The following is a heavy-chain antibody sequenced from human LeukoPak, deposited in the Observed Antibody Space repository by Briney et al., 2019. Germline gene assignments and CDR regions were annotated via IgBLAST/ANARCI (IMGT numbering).Heavy chain of an antibody. CDR2: IFYTGGT. Sequence: SGTLRLTCAVSGVSFKNYYWSWIRQAPGKALEWVGYIFYTGGTNYNPSLKSRVSISVDTSKNQFSLKLNSVTAADTALYYCARVDDWNALEYWGQGILVTVSS. J-gene: IGHJ4*02. V-gene: IGHV4-59*01. D-gene: IGHD1-1*01. CDR1: GVSFKNYY. CDR3: ARVDDWNALEY.